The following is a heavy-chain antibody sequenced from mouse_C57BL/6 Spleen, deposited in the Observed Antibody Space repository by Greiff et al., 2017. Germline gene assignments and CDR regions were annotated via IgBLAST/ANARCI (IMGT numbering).Heavy chain of an antibody. CDR2: IYPGSGST. D-gene: IGHD2-3*01. Sequence: QVQLQQPGAELVKPGASVKMSCKASGYTFTSYWITWVKQRPGQGLEWIGDIYPGSGSTNYNEKFKSKATLTVDTSSSTAYMQLSRLTSEDSAVYCCARSNDGYYGGAYWGQGTLVTVSA. CDR3: ARSNDGYYGGAY. CDR1: GYTFTSYW. V-gene: IGHV1-55*01. J-gene: IGHJ3*01.